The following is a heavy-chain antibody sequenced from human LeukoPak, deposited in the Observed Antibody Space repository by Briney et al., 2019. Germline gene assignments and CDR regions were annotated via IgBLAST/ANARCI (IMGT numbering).Heavy chain of an antibody. Sequence: SETLSLTCTVSGYSISSGYYWGWIRQPPGKGLEWIGSIYHSGSTYYNPSLKSRVTISVDTSKNQFSLKLSSVTAADTAVYYCARVIGSGYDFGDYWGQGTLVTVSS. CDR3: ARVIGSGYDFGDY. V-gene: IGHV4-38-2*02. J-gene: IGHJ4*02. D-gene: IGHD5-12*01. CDR1: GYSISSGYY. CDR2: IYHSGST.